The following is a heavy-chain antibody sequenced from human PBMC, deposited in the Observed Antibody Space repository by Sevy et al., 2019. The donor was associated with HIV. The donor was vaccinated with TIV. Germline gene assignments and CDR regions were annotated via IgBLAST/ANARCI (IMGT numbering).Heavy chain of an antibody. D-gene: IGHD3-3*01. CDR3: SRLFVLRYFDY. CDR2: IYPGDSDT. CDR1: GYSFTSYW. Sequence: GESLKIPFKGSGYSFTSYWNGRVRQMPGKGLEWMGIIYPGDSDTRYSPTFQGQLTIPADNSINNAYLQWSSLKASDTAMYYCSRLFVLRYFDYWGQGTLVTVSS. V-gene: IGHV5-51*01. J-gene: IGHJ4*02.